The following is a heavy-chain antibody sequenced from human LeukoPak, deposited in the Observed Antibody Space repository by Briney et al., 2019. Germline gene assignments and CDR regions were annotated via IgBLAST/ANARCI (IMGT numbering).Heavy chain of an antibody. J-gene: IGHJ4*02. D-gene: IGHD1-26*01. CDR2: ISGSGGAT. Sequence: GGSLRLSCAASGFTFSSYPMNWVRQAPGKGLEWVSVISGSGGATFYGDSVQGRFTISRDNSRDTLYLQMNSLTAEDTAVYYCGKYLQTSVGANDYWGQRTLVTVSS. CDR1: GFTFSSYP. V-gene: IGHV3-23*01. CDR3: GKYLQTSVGANDY.